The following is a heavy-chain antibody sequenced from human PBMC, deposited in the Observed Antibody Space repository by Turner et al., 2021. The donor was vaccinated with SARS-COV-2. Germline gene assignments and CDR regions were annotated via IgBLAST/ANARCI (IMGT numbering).Heavy chain of an antibody. J-gene: IGHJ4*02. CDR1: GGSISSSSYC. CDR3: ARSRLSGVDDY. CDR2: MYHRGST. D-gene: IGHD3-3*01. Sequence: QLQLQESGPGLVKPSETLSLTCTVPGGSISSSSYCWGWIRQPPGKGLEWIGSMYHRGSTYYNPSLKSRVTISVDTSKNQFSLKLSSVTAADTAVYYCARSRLSGVDDYWGQGTLVTVSS. V-gene: IGHV4-39*01.